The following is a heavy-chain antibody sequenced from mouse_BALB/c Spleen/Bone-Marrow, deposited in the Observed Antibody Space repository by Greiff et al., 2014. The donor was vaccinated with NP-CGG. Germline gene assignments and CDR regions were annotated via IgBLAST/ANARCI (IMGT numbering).Heavy chain of an antibody. V-gene: IGHV1-9*01. CDR1: GYTFSSYW. CDR2: ILPGSGNT. CDR3: ARELGLRFAY. D-gene: IGHD3-1*01. Sequence: QVQLQQSGAELMKPGASVKISCKATGYTFSSYWIEWLKRRPGHGLEWIGEILPGSGNTNYNEKFKGRVTFTADSSSNTAYMQLSSLTSEDSAVYYCARELGLRFAYWGQGTLVTVSA. J-gene: IGHJ3*01.